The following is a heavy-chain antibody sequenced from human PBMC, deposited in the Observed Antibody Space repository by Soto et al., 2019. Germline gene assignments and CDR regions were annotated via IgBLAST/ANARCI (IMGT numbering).Heavy chain of an antibody. J-gene: IGHJ4*02. CDR3: VRVVAIPGYPDH. Sequence: QVQLVQSGAEVRQPASSVKVSCKTSGGTFSSYAISWVRQAPGQGLEWMGGIVPIVDTSTYAQKFQGRVTITADDSTSTVYIALGSLRADDTAVYYCVRVVAIPGYPDHWGQGTLVTVSS. CDR2: IVPIVDTS. D-gene: IGHD5-12*01. V-gene: IGHV1-69*12. CDR1: GGTFSSYA.